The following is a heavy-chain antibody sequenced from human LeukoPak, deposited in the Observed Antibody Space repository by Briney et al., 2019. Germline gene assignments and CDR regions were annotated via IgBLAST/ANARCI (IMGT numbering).Heavy chain of an antibody. V-gene: IGHV3-21*01. D-gene: IGHD3-10*01. CDR1: GFTFSNYW. J-gene: IGHJ4*02. Sequence: GGSLSLSCAASGFTFSNYWMSWVRQAPGKGLEWVSSISSSSSYIYYADSVKGRFTISRDNAKNSLYLQMNSRRAEDTAVYYCARDMGDYWGQGTLVTVSS. CDR2: ISSSSSYI. CDR3: ARDMGDY.